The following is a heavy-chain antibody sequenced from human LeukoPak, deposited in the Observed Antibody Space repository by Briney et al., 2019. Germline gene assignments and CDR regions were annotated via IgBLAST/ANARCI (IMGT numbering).Heavy chain of an antibody. J-gene: IGHJ4*02. D-gene: IGHD3-22*01. V-gene: IGHV3-21*01. CDR3: ATTVEDYYDSSDDSDY. CDR1: GFTFSYYN. Sequence: GGSLRLSCAASGFTFSYYNMIWVRQAPGKGVEWVSSISSTSSYIYYADSVKGRFTISRDNAKNSLYLQMNSLRADDTAVYYCATTVEDYYDSSDDSDYWGQGTLVTVSS. CDR2: ISSTSSYI.